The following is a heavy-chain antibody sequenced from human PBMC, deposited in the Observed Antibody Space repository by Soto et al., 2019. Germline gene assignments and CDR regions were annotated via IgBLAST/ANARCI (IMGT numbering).Heavy chain of an antibody. CDR2: ISSSSSYI. J-gene: IGHJ5*02. Sequence: GGSLRLSCAASGFTFSSYSMNWVRQAPGKGLEWVSSISSSSSYIYYADSVKGRFTISRDNAKNSLYLQMNSLRAEDTAVYYCARDPRGYSGYDNLWGQGTLVTVSS. V-gene: IGHV3-21*01. CDR3: ARDPRGYSGYDNL. CDR1: GFTFSSYS. D-gene: IGHD5-12*01.